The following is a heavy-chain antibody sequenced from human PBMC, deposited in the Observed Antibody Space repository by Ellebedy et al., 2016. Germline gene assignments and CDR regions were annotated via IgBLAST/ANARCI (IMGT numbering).Heavy chain of an antibody. CDR3: ARVTGSVDYGDY. Sequence: GESLKISXAASGFTFSVYWMSWVRQAPGKGLEWVANIRHDGNAKNYVDSVKGRFTISRDNAENSLYLQMNSLRAEDTAVYYCARVTGSVDYGDYWGQGTLVTVSS. V-gene: IGHV3-7*04. CDR2: IRHDGNAK. D-gene: IGHD4-17*01. J-gene: IGHJ4*02. CDR1: GFTFSVYW.